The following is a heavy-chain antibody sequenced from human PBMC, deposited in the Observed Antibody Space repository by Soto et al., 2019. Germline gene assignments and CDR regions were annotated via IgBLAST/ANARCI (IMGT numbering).Heavy chain of an antibody. Sequence: ASVKVSFKVSGYTLTELSMHWVRQAPGKGLEWMGGFDPEDGETIYAQKFQGRVTMTEDTSTDTAYMELSSLRSEDTAVYYCATSIAARPYAFDSWGQGTMVTVSS. D-gene: IGHD6-6*01. V-gene: IGHV1-24*01. CDR3: ATSIAARPYAFDS. CDR2: FDPEDGET. CDR1: GYTLTELS. J-gene: IGHJ3*02.